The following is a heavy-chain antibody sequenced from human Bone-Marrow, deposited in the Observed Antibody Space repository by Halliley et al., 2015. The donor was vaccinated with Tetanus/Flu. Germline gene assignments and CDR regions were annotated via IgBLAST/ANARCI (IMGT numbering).Heavy chain of an antibody. J-gene: IGHJ3*02. D-gene: IGHD3-10*01. Sequence: TLSLTCAVSGDSISSSNYYWAWIRQPPGKGLEWIGSVYYRGSTYYNPSLKSRVTISVDTSKNQFSLKLRSVTATDTAVYYCARSGSMVRGANAFDIWGQGTMVTVSS. V-gene: IGHV4-39*01. CDR3: ARSGSMVRGANAFDI. CDR1: GDSISSSNYY. CDR2: VYYRGST.